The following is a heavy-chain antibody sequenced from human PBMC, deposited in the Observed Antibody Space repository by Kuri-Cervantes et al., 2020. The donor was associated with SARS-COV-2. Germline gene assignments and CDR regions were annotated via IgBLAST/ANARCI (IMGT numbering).Heavy chain of an antibody. Sequence: ESLKISCTVSGGSISSSYWSWIRQPPGKGLEWIGYIYYSGSVSYNPSLMSRVTISVDTSKNQFSLRLTSVTAADTAVYYCTTVTPTSVFDFWGQGTTVTVSS. D-gene: IGHD4-17*01. CDR1: GGSISSSY. J-gene: IGHJ6*02. CDR3: TTVTPTSVFDF. V-gene: IGHV4-59*01. CDR2: IYYSGSV.